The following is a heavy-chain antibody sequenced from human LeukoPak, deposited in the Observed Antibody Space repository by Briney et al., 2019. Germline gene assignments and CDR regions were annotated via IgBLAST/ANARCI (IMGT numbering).Heavy chain of an antibody. CDR2: IYYSGST. J-gene: IGHJ4*02. CDR3: ASPLGYCSDGSCYDY. D-gene: IGHD2-15*01. V-gene: IGHV4-39*01. CDR1: GGSISSSSYY. Sequence: NPSETLSLTCTVSGGSISSSSYYWGWIRQPPGKGLEWIGSIYYSGSTYYNPSLKSRVTISVDTSKNQFSLKLSSVTAADTAVYYCASPLGYCSDGSCYDYWGQGTLVTVSS.